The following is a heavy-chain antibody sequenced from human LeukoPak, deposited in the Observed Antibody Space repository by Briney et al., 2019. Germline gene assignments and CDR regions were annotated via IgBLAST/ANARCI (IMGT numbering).Heavy chain of an antibody. D-gene: IGHD3-10*01. CDR2: IYYSGST. J-gene: IGHJ6*03. Sequence: PSETLSLTCTVSGYSITSAYYWGWIRQPPGKGLEWIGSIYYSGSTYYNPSLKSRVTISVDTSKNQFSLKLSSVTAADTAVYYCARHRITMVRGHYYMDVWGKGTTVTISS. CDR3: ARHRITMVRGHYYMDV. V-gene: IGHV4-38-2*02. CDR1: GYSITSAYY.